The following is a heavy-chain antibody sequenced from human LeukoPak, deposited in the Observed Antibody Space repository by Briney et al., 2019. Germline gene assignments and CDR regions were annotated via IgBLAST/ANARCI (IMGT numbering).Heavy chain of an antibody. CDR1: GGSISSGCW. CDR3: ARGGDYRFDY. Sequence: SSETLSLTCAVSGGSISSGCWWGWIRQPPGKGLEWIGEIHHSGSTNYNPSLKSRVTLSVDKSKNQLSLRLTSVTAADTAVYYCARGGDYRFDYWGQGTLVTVSS. D-gene: IGHD4-17*01. V-gene: IGHV4-4*02. J-gene: IGHJ4*02. CDR2: IHHSGST.